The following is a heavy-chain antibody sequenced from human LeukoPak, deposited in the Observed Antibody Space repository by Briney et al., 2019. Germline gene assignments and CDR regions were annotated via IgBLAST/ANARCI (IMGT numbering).Heavy chain of an antibody. Sequence: PSETLSLTCTVSGGSIGSYYWSWIRQPPGKGLEWIGYIYYTGSTNYNPSLKSRVTISLDTSKNQFSLKLSSVTAADTAMYYCARLPLFHYMDVWGKGTTVTVSS. CDR1: GGSIGSYY. D-gene: IGHD2-21*01. V-gene: IGHV4-59*08. CDR3: ARLPLFHYMDV. CDR2: IYYTGST. J-gene: IGHJ6*03.